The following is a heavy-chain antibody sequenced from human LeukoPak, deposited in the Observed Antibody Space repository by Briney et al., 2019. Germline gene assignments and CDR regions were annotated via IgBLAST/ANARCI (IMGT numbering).Heavy chain of an antibody. Sequence: ASVKVSCKASGGTCRSYGIYWVRQAPGQGLECMGGIIPDFGTTNYAQKFQGRVTITADDSTSTAYMELSSVGSEDTAVYFCAREGINGYSHFDYWGQGTLVTVSS. CDR3: AREGINGYSHFDY. V-gene: IGHV1-69*13. CDR1: GGTCRSYG. CDR2: IIPDFGTT. J-gene: IGHJ4*02. D-gene: IGHD5-18*01.